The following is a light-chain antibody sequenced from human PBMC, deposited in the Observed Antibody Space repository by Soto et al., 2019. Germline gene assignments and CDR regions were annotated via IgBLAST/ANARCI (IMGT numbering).Light chain of an antibody. CDR3: QQYYSTPVT. CDR2: WAS. J-gene: IGKJ4*01. V-gene: IGKV4-1*01. Sequence: DIVMTQSPDSLAVSLGERATINCKSSQSVLYSSNNKNYLAWYQQKPGQPPKLLIYWASTRESGVPERFSGSGSGTDFTLTISSLQAEDVAVYNCQQYYSTPVTFGGGTKVEIK. CDR1: QSVLYSSNNKNY.